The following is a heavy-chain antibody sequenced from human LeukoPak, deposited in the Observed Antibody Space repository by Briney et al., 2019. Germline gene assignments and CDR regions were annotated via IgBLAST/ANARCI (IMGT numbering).Heavy chain of an antibody. V-gene: IGHV3-74*01. Sequence: PGGSLRLSCAASGFTFSSYWMHWVRQAPGQGLVWVSRVNPDGSSTAYADSVKGRFTISRDNAKNTLYLQMNSLRAEDTAGYYCASSTGAVVSWGEGTLVTVSS. CDR2: VNPDGSST. D-gene: IGHD3-22*01. J-gene: IGHJ4*02. CDR3: ASSTGAVVS. CDR1: GFTFSSYW.